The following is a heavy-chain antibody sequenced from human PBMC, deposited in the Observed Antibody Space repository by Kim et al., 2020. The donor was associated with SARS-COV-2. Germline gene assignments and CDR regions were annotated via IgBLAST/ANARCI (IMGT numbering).Heavy chain of an antibody. CDR2: ISTSGGTT. D-gene: IGHD3-16*01. V-gene: IGHV3-23*01. CDR3: AKGGGYFDS. Sequence: GGSLRLSCAASGFTFSSYAMGWVRQAPSKGLKWVSAISTSGGTTHYADSVKGRFTISRDNSKSTLYLQMNSLRAEDTAVYYCAKGGGYFDSWGQGALVTV. J-gene: IGHJ4*02. CDR1: GFTFSSYA.